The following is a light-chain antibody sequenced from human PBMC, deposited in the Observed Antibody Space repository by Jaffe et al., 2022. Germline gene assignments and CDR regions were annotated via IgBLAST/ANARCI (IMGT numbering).Light chain of an antibody. Sequence: EIVLTQSPATLSLSPGERATLSCRASQSVDIYLAWYQQKPGQAPRLLIYDASHRATGIPARFSGSGSRTDFTLTISSLEPEDLAVYYCQQRTSWPLTFGGGTKLEIK. CDR1: QSVDIY. J-gene: IGKJ4*01. CDR2: DAS. CDR3: QQRTSWPLT. V-gene: IGKV3-11*01.